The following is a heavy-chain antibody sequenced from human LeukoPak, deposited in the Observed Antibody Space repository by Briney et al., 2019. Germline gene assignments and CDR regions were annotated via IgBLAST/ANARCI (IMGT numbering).Heavy chain of an antibody. D-gene: IGHD3-16*01. CDR1: GFTFSSYG. V-gene: IGHV3-33*06. CDR2: IWYDGSNK. CDR3: AKDLDDSVWGSRTDMIDY. Sequence: GGSLRLSCASSGFTFSSYGMHWVRQAPGKGLEWVAVIWYDGSNKYYADSVKGRFTISRDNSKNTLYLQMNSLRAEDTAEYYCAKDLDDSVWGSRTDMIDYWGQGTLVTVSS. J-gene: IGHJ4*02.